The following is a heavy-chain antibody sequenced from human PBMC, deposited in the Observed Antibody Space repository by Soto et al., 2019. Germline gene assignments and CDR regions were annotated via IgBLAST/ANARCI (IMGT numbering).Heavy chain of an antibody. D-gene: IGHD6-19*01. CDR3: AKDPHSSGSFYYYYYGMGG. J-gene: IGHJ6*02. V-gene: IGHV3-23*01. Sequence: GGALRVQSAASGFILSSYAISWVRQAPGKGLEWVSAISGSGGSTYYADSVKGRFTISRDNSKNTLYLQMNSLRAEDTAVYYCAKDPHSSGSFYYYYYGMGGWAQENTGPVSS. CDR2: ISGSGGST. CDR1: GFILSSYA.